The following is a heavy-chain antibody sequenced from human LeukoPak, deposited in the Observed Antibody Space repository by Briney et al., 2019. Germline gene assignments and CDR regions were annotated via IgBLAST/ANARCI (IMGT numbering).Heavy chain of an antibody. Sequence: SETLSLTCTVSGGSISSSSYYWGWIRQPPGKGLEWIGSIYYSGGTYYNPSLKSRVTISVDTSKNQFSLKLSSVTAADTAVYYCASQDYDILTGYYKGNYYYYYMDVWGKGTTVTISS. CDR1: GGSISSSSYY. CDR3: ASQDYDILTGYYKGNYYYYYMDV. D-gene: IGHD3-9*01. CDR2: IYYSGGT. V-gene: IGHV4-39*01. J-gene: IGHJ6*03.